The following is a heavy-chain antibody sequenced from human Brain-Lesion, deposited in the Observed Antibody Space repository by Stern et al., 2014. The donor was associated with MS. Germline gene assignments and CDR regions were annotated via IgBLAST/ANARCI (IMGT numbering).Heavy chain of an antibody. Sequence: MQLVESGAEVKKPGASVKVSCKTSGYIFTGYYIHWVRQAPGQGLEWMAWINPNTGGTKYAQKFQGRVTMSRDTSISTAYVELSSLRSDDTAVYYCARDQRGITIFGVVTDYYYLGMDVWGQGTTVTVSS. CDR1: GYIFTGYY. CDR2: INPNTGGT. D-gene: IGHD3-3*01. J-gene: IGHJ6*02. CDR3: ARDQRGITIFGVVTDYYYLGMDV. V-gene: IGHV1-2*02.